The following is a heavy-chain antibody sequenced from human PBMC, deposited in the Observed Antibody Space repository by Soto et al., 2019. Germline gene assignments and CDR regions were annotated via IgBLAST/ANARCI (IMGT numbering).Heavy chain of an antibody. CDR1: GYTFSRYG. D-gene: IGHD2-21*01. J-gene: IGHJ5*02. V-gene: IGHV1-18*01. Sequence: ASVKVSCKASGYTFSRYGIMWVRQAPGQGLEWMGWISAYNGNTNSAEKLQGRLTMTTDASTTTAYMELRSLRSDDTAIYYCARDQGFRVVINSNWFDPWGQGTLVTVSS. CDR2: ISAYNGNT. CDR3: ARDQGFRVVINSNWFDP.